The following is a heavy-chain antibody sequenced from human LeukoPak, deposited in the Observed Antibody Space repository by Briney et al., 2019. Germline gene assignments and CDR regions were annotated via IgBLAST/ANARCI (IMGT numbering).Heavy chain of an antibody. D-gene: IGHD3-3*01. Sequence: SETLSLTCAVSGYSISSGYYWGWIRQPPGKGLEWIGSIYHSGSTYYNPSLKSRVTISVDTSKNQFSLKLSSVTAADTAVYYCARDVGHVLRFYPLTPTNAFDIWGQGTMVTVSS. V-gene: IGHV4-38-2*02. CDR3: ARDVGHVLRFYPLTPTNAFDI. J-gene: IGHJ3*02. CDR1: GYSISSGYY. CDR2: IYHSGST.